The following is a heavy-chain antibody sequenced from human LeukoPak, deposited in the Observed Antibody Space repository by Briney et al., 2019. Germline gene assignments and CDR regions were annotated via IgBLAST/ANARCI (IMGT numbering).Heavy chain of an antibody. CDR1: GYTFTGYY. CDR2: INPNSGGT. D-gene: IGHD6-25*01. J-gene: IGHJ6*02. Sequence: ASVKVSCKASGYTFTGYYIHWVRQAPGQGLEWMGWINPNSGGTNYAQKFQGRVTMTRDTSISTAYMELSRLRSDDTAVYYCARAPGDTYSSANYYYYNMDVWGQGTTVTVSS. V-gene: IGHV1-2*02. CDR3: ARAPGDTYSSANYYYYNMDV.